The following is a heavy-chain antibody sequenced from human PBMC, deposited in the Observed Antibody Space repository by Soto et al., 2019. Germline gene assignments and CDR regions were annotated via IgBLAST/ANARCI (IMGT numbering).Heavy chain of an antibody. D-gene: IGHD3-3*01. CDR1: GGSVNGYY. CDR3: ATRITVFGLLIPPFDP. V-gene: IGHV4-34*01. CDR2: INHTGGT. J-gene: IGHJ5*02. Sequence: ASETLSLTCAVYGGSVNGYYWNWIRQPPGKGLEWIGEINHTGGTHYNPSLKSRVTMSVDTSRNQFSLRLSSVTAADTAIYYCATRITVFGLLIPPFDPWGQGTQVTVSS.